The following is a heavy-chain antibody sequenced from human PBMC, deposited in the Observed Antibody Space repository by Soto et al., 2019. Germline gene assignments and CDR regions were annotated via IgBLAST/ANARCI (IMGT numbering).Heavy chain of an antibody. D-gene: IGHD3-3*01. CDR2: IIPIFGTA. Sequence: QVQLVQSGAEVKKPGSSVKVSCKASGGTFSSYAISWVRQAPGQGLEWMGGIIPIFGTANYAQKFQGRVTITADESTSTAYMEMSSLRSEDTAVYYCARGRITIFGVVIAPSPYYGMDVWGKGTTVTVSS. CDR3: ARGRITIFGVVIAPSPYYGMDV. CDR1: GGTFSSYA. J-gene: IGHJ6*04. V-gene: IGHV1-69*01.